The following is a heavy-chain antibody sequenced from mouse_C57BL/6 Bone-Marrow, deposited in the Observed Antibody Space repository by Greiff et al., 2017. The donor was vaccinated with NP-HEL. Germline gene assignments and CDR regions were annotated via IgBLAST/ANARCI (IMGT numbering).Heavy chain of an antibody. CDR3: ARKLAWFAY. Sequence: VQLQQPGAELVKPGASVKLSCKASGYTFTSYWMQWVKQRPGQGLEWIGKIDPSDSYTNYKQKFKGKATVTVDTSSSTAYMQLSSLTSEDSAVYYCARKLAWFAYWGQGTLVTVSA. CDR1: GYTFTSYW. J-gene: IGHJ3*01. CDR2: IDPSDSYT. V-gene: IGHV1-50*01.